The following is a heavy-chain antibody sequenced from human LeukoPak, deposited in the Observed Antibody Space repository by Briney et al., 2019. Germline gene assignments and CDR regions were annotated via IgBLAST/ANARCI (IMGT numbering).Heavy chain of an antibody. CDR1: GYTFTTYG. D-gene: IGHD1-7*01. J-gene: IGHJ3*01. Sequence: ASVKVSCKASGYTFTTYGISWVRQAPGQGLEWMGWISAYNGNTNYAQNLQSRVTMTTDTSTRTAYMELRSLRSDDTAMYYCARASAVTGTSRTSDDAFDVWGQGTMVTVSS. V-gene: IGHV1-18*01. CDR3: ARASAVTGTSRTSDDAFDV. CDR2: ISAYNGNT.